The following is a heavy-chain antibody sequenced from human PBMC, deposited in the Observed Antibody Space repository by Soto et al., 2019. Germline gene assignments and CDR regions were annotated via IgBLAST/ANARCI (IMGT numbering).Heavy chain of an antibody. J-gene: IGHJ4*02. V-gene: IGHV3-53*01. Sequence: EVQLAESGGGLIQPGGSLRLSCAVSGLSVSSNHMSWVRQAPGKGLEWVSLLYSGDSTYYADSVKGRFTISRDNYKNTLFLQMNSLRVEDTAVYYCARVFMNYGRCYLGYWGQGTLVTVSS. CDR3: ARVFMNYGRCYLGY. CDR2: LYSGDST. CDR1: GLSVSSNH. D-gene: IGHD3-10*01.